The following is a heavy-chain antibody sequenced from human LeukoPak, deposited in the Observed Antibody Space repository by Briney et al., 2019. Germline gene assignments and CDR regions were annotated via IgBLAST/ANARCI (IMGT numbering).Heavy chain of an antibody. Sequence: ASVKVSCKASGYTFTGYYMHWVRQAPGQGLEWMGWMNPNSGDTKYAPKFQGRVTMTRDMSISTAYMEVNRLTSDGTAVYYCARDSRDGYNRRHAFDIWGQGTMVTVSS. CDR3: ARDSRDGYNRRHAFDI. CDR2: MNPNSGDT. V-gene: IGHV1-2*02. D-gene: IGHD5-24*01. J-gene: IGHJ3*02. CDR1: GYTFTGYY.